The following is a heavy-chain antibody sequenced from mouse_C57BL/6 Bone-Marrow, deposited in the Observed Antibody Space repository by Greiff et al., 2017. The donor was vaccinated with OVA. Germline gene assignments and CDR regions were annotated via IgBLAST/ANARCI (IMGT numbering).Heavy chain of an antibody. CDR1: GYTFTSHW. CDR2: INPGSGST. CDR3: ARSGAAQDLFAY. Sequence: QVQLQQPGAELVKPGASVKMSCKASGYTFTSHWITWVKQRPGQGLEWIGDINPGSGSTNYNEKLKSKATLSVDTASSTAYMQLSSLRSEDSAVYYCARSGAAQDLFAYWGQGTLVTVSA. V-gene: IGHV1-55*01. J-gene: IGHJ3*01. D-gene: IGHD3-2*02.